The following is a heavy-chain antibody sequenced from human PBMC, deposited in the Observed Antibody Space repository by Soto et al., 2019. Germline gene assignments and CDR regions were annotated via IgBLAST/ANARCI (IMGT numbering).Heavy chain of an antibody. CDR1: GFSFSDYA. J-gene: IGHJ4*01. D-gene: IGHD5-12*01. CDR3: SIRSPYSCGGYSPLFDY. V-gene: IGHV3-23*01. Sequence: GGSLRLASAASGFSFSDYAMSWVRQAPGKGLEWVPVISESGGSTHYADTVRGRFTVSSDNSKNSLSSRMNSLRDGHTCVYFCSIRSPYSCGGYSPLFDYSGHGALFTDS. CDR2: ISESGGST.